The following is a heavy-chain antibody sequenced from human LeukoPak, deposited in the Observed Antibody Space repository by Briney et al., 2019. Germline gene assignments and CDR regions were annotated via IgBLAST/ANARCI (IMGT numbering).Heavy chain of an antibody. V-gene: IGHV3-23*01. CDR2: ISGSGGST. D-gene: IGHD3-22*01. CDR1: GFTFSSYA. J-gene: IGHJ4*02. CDR3: AKMTDSSGFLRVRDQPKGKRGNDY. Sequence: GGSLRLSCAASGFTFSSYAMSWVRQAPGKGLEWVSAISGSGGSTYYADSVKGRFTISRDNSKNTLYPQMNSLRAEDTAVYYCAKMTDSSGFLRVRDQPKGKRGNDYWGQGTLVTVSS.